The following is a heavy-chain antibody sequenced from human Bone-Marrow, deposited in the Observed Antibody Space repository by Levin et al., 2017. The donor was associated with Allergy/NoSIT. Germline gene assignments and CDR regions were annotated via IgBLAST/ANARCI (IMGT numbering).Heavy chain of an antibody. V-gene: IGHV3-15*01. CDR3: TADWDGGPGN. CDR2: IKSKSDGGTT. CDR1: GFTFNNAW. D-gene: IGHD4-23*01. Sequence: AGGSLRLSCAASGFTFNNAWMSWVRQAPGKGLEWLGQIKSKSDGGTTYYAAPVEGRLTISRDDSRNTLYLQMNSLKTEDTAVYYCTADWDGGPGNWGQGTLVTVSS. J-gene: IGHJ4*02.